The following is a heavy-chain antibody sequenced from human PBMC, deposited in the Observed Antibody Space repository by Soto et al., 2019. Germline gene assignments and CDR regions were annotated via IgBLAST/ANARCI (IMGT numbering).Heavy chain of an antibody. V-gene: IGHV3-15*05. CDR2: IKSKGEGGTK. D-gene: IGHD1-1*01. CDR3: FSNPWKEDY. J-gene: IGHJ4*02. Sequence: EVQLVESGGGLVKPGGSLRLSCAASGFTITDTLMTWVRQAPGKGLEWVGRIKSKGEGGTKEYAAPVKGRFTISGDESKNTVYLQVNSLKTEDSAVYYCFSNPWKEDYWGQGTLVIVSS. CDR1: GFTITDTL.